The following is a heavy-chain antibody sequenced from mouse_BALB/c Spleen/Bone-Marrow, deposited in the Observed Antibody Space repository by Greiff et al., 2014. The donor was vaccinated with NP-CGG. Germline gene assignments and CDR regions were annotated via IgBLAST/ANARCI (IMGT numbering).Heavy chain of an antibody. CDR2: ISDGGSYT. D-gene: IGHD1-1*01. V-gene: IGHV5-4*02. Sequence: VQLQQSGGGLVKPGGSLKLSCAASGFTFSDYYMYWVRQTPEEGLEWVATISDGGSYTYYPDSVKGRFTISRDNAKNSLYLQMNSLKSEDTAMYYCARDSYYYGSSYWYFDVWGAGTTVTVSS. J-gene: IGHJ1*01. CDR1: GFTFSDYY. CDR3: ARDSYYYGSSYWYFDV.